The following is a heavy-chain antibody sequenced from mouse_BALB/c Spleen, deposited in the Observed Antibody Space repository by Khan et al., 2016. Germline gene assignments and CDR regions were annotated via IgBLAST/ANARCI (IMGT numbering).Heavy chain of an antibody. CDR1: GFSLSTSGMG. J-gene: IGHJ3*01. Sequence: QVTLKESGPGILQPSQTLSLTCSFSGFSLSTSGMGVSWIRQPSGKGLEWLAHIYWDDDKRYNPSLKSRLTISKDTSSNQVFLKITSVDTADTATYYCARGYGDWFAYWGRGTLVTVSA. CDR3: ARGYGDWFAY. V-gene: IGHV8-12*01. CDR2: IYWDDDK. D-gene: IGHD1-2*01.